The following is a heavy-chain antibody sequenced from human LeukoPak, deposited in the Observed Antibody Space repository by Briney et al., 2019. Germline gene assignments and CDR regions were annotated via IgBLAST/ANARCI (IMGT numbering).Heavy chain of an antibody. Sequence: PGGSLRLSCAASGFTFSSYWMSWVRQAPGKGLEWVANIKQDGSVKYYVDSVKGRFTISRDNAKNSLYLQMNSLRAEDTAVYYCAKEKSSGLYFDYWGQGTLVTVSS. CDR2: IKQDGSVK. CDR1: GFTFSSYW. V-gene: IGHV3-7*01. CDR3: AKEKSSGLYFDY. D-gene: IGHD6-19*01. J-gene: IGHJ4*02.